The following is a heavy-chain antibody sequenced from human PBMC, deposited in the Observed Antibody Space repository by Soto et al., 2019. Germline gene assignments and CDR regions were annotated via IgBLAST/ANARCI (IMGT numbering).Heavy chain of an antibody. CDR2: ISGYNGDT. CDR1: GYTFTRYG. D-gene: IGHD2-8*01. V-gene: IGHV1-18*01. J-gene: IGHJ6*02. Sequence: QGQLVQSGGEVKKPGASVKVSCKASGYTFTRYGISWVRQAPGQRLEWMGWISGYNGDTKYAQKFQGRVTMTVDTSTTTAYMELRSLTSDDRAVYYCAKNGQPPYYYYGMDVWGQGTTVTVSS. CDR3: AKNGQPPYYYYGMDV.